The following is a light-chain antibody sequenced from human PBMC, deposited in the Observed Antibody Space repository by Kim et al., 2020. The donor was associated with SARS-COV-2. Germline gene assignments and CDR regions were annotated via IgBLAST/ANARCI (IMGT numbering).Light chain of an antibody. CDR2: WAS. CDR3: QQYYSTLT. CDR1: QSVLYSSNNKNY. V-gene: IGKV4-1*01. J-gene: IGKJ4*01. Sequence: RPTINCKSRQSVLYSSNNKNYLAWYQQKPGQPPQLLIYWASTRESGVPDRFGGSGSGTDFTLTISSLQAEDVAIYYCQQYYSTLTFGGGTKVDIK.